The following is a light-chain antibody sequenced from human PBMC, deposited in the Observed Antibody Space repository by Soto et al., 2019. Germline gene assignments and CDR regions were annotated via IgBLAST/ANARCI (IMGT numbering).Light chain of an antibody. J-gene: IGLJ3*02. CDR3: AAWDDSLNGWV. Sequence: QSVLTQPPSVSEAPRQRVTISCSGSSSTTGNNAVNCYQQLPGKAPKLLIYYDDLLPSGVSDRFSGSKSGTSASLAISGLQSEDEADYYCAAWDDSLNGWVFGGGTKLTVL. CDR1: SSTTGNNA. V-gene: IGLV1-36*01. CDR2: YDD.